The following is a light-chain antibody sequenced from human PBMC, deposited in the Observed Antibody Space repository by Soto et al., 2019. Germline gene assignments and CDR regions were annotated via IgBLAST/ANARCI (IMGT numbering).Light chain of an antibody. V-gene: IGKV3-11*01. CDR3: QQRSNWPPVT. CDR1: QSVSNY. CDR2: AAS. J-gene: IGKJ5*01. Sequence: EIVLTQSPATLSLSPGERVTLSCRASQSVSNYLAWYQQKPGQAPRLLVSAASNRATGIPARFSGSGSGTDFTLTISSLEPEDFAVYYCQQRSNWPPVTFGQGTRLEI.